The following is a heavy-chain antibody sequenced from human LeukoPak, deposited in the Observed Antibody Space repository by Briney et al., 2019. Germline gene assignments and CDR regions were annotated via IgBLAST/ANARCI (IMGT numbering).Heavy chain of an antibody. J-gene: IGHJ3*02. D-gene: IGHD3-10*01. CDR1: GLTFSSHW. Sequence: GGSLRLSCAASGLTFSSHWMHWVRQAPGKGLVWVSRITNDGSSTTYADSVKGRFTISRDNAKNMLYLQVNSLRAEDTALHYCARTRGNAFDIWGQGTMVTVSS. CDR3: ARTRGNAFDI. CDR2: ITNDGSST. V-gene: IGHV3-74*01.